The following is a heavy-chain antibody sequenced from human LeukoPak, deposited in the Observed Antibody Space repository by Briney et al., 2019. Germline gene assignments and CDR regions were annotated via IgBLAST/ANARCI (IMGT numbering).Heavy chain of an antibody. CDR1: GFTFSSSA. CDR2: ISNNGGYT. Sequence: RSGGSLRLSCAASGFTFSSSAMSWVRQAPGKGLEWVSAISNNGGYTYYADSVQGRFTISRDNSKSTLCLQMNSLRAEDTAVYYCAKQLGYCSDGSCYFPHWGQGTLVTVSS. V-gene: IGHV3-23*01. J-gene: IGHJ1*01. D-gene: IGHD2-15*01. CDR3: AKQLGYCSDGSCYFPH.